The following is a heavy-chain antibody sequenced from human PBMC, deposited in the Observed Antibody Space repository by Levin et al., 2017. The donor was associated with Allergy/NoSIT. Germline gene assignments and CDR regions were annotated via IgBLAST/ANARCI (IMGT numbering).Heavy chain of an antibody. CDR2: ISYDGSEK. J-gene: IGHJ6*02. CDR1: GFTFSSYA. CDR3: ARVDVLGGYYRNGLDV. D-gene: IGHD3-3*01. V-gene: IGHV3-30*14. Sequence: GGSLRLSCAASGFTFSSYAMHWVRQAPGKGLEWVAVISYDGSEKYYVDSVKGRFTISRDNSKNTLFLQMDGLRTEDTAVYYCARVDVLGGYYRNGLDVWGQGTTVTVSS.